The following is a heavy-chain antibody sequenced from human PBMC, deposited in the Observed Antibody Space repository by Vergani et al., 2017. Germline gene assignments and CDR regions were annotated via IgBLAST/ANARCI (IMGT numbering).Heavy chain of an antibody. V-gene: IGHV3-30*18. CDR2: MSYDGNNK. D-gene: IGHD2-2*01. J-gene: IGHJ4*02. Sequence: QVQLVESGGGVVQPGRSLRLSCAASGFTFSSYGMHWVRQAPGKGLEWVAVMSYDGNNKYYADSVKGRFTISRDNSKNTLYLQMNSLRAEDTAVYYCAKDRRHQLRPLDWGQGTLVTVSS. CDR1: GFTFSSYG. CDR3: AKDRRHQLRPLD.